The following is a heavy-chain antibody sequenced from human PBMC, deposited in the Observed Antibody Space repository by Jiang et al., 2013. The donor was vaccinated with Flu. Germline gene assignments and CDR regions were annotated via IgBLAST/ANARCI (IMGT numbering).Heavy chain of an antibody. Sequence: VQLLESGGGLVQPGGSLRLSCAASGFTFSSYGMSWVRQAPGKGLECVSAISDNSGYTFYAESVKGRFTISRDNSKNTLYLQVNSLRADDTAVYYCAKVGGDRLVRTPYYFDYWGQGTLVTVSS. CDR2: ISDNSGYT. J-gene: IGHJ4*02. CDR3: AKVGGDRLVRTPYYFDY. CDR1: GFTFSSYG. D-gene: IGHD3-9*01. V-gene: IGHV3-23*01.